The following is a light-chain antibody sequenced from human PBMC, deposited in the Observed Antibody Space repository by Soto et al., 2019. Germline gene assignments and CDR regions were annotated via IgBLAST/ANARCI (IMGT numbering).Light chain of an antibody. V-gene: IGLV2-14*01. J-gene: IGLJ2*01. CDR1: SSGIGAYDY. CDR2: EVT. Sequence: QSALTQPASVSGSPGQSITISCSGSSSGIGAYDYVSWYQQHPGKAPKLLIYEVTSRPSGVSHRFSGSKSGNTASLSISGLQLEDDADYYCSSYTSTSTPLIFGGGTKVTVL. CDR3: SSYTSTSTPLI.